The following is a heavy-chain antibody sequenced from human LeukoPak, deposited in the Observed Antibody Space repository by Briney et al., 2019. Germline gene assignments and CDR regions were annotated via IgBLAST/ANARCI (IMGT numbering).Heavy chain of an antibody. CDR1: GYTFTSYG. V-gene: IGHV1-18*04. D-gene: IGHD3-10*01. J-gene: IGHJ5*02. CDR2: ISAYNGNT. Sequence: GASVKVSCKASGYTFTSYGISWVRQAPGQGLEWMGWISAYNGNTNYAQKLQGRVTMTTDTSTSTAYMELRSLRSDDTAVYYCAREGVQGTMVRGVIITANWFDPWGQGTLVTVPS. CDR3: AREGVQGTMVRGVIITANWFDP.